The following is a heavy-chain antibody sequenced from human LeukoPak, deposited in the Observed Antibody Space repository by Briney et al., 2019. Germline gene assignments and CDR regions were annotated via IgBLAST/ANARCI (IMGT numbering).Heavy chain of an antibody. D-gene: IGHD1-14*01. CDR1: GFTFSNYY. CDR2: INGKGNII. J-gene: IGHJ4*02. CDR3: AKERYMLDY. Sequence: GGSLRLSCAASGFTFSNYYMSWIRQAPGKGLEWISYINGKGNIIDHAASVKGRFTISRDNPKNTLYLQMNSLRPEDTAVYFCAKERYMLDYWGQGTLVTVSP. V-gene: IGHV3-11*04.